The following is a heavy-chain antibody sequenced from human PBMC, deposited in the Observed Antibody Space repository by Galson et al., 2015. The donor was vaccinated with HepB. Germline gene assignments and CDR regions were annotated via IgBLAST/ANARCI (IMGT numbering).Heavy chain of an antibody. Sequence: AVSGFTFKNYAMTWVRQAPGKGLEWVSSISGNGISTYYADSVKGRFTISRDNSKNTLYLQMNSLTAEDTATYYCASHYSDYPGTIYFDYWGQGTLVTVS. V-gene: IGHV3-23*01. CDR3: ASHYSDYPGTIYFDY. CDR1: GFTFKNYA. CDR2: ISGNGIST. J-gene: IGHJ4*02. D-gene: IGHD4-17*01.